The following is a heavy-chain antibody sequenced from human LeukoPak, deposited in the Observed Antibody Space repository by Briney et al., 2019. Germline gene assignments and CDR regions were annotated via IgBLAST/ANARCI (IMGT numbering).Heavy chain of an antibody. D-gene: IGHD3-10*01. V-gene: IGHV3-66*01. J-gene: IGHJ4*02. Sequence: PGGSLRLSCIASGFTVSSTYMSWVRQAPGKGLEWVSVTYSGGSTYYADSVKGRCTISRDNSKNSLYLQMNSLRAEDTALYYCARDFWGSGQGGFDYWGQGTLVTVSS. CDR1: GFTVSSTY. CDR2: TYSGGST. CDR3: ARDFWGSGQGGFDY.